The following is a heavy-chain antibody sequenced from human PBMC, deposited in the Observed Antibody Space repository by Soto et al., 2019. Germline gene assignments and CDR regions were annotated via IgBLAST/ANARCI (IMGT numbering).Heavy chain of an antibody. D-gene: IGHD3-10*01. Sequence: PSETLSLTCAVYGGSFSDYYWSWIRQPPGKGLEWIGEINHSGSTNYNPSLKSRVTISVDTSKNQFSLELTSVTAADAALYYCARGYGPIDSWGQGTLVTVSS. CDR2: INHSGST. CDR3: ARGYGPIDS. V-gene: IGHV4-34*01. CDR1: GGSFSDYY. J-gene: IGHJ4*02.